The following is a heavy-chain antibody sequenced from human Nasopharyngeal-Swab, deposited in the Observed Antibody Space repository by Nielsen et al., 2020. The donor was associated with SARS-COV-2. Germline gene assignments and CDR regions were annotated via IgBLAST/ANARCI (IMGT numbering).Heavy chain of an antibody. Sequence: WMRQPPGKGLEWVGSIYYSGSTYYNPSLKSRVTISVDTSKNQFSLKLSSVTAADTAVYYCARQDYYDRGFDYWGQGTLVTVSS. J-gene: IGHJ4*02. D-gene: IGHD3-22*01. CDR3: ARQDYYDRGFDY. V-gene: IGHV4-39*01. CDR2: IYYSGST.